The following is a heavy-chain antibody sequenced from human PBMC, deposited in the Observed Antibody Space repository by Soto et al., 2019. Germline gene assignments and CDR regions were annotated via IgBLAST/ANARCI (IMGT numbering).Heavy chain of an antibody. Sequence: GASVKVSCKASGYTFTSYAMHWVRQAPGQRLEWMGWINAGNGNTKYSQKFQGRVTITRDTSASTAYMELNSLRAEDTAVYYCATDIYDILTGRTWGQGTLVTVPQ. CDR1: GYTFTSYA. J-gene: IGHJ5*02. D-gene: IGHD3-9*01. CDR3: ATDIYDILTGRT. CDR2: INAGNGNT. V-gene: IGHV1-3*01.